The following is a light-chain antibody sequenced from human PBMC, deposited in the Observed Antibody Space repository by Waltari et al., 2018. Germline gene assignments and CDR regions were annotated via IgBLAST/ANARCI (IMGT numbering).Light chain of an antibody. CDR1: RRIFYRSRYKDY. Sequence: DIDMTQSPGSLAASLGERATIHCRSRRRIFYRSRYKDYLAWYQQRPGQPPRLIISWATTRESGVPDRFIGSGSETDFTLTITSLQAEDVAVYYCQQYLRTPPTFGQGTKVEI. V-gene: IGKV4-1*01. CDR2: WAT. J-gene: IGKJ1*01. CDR3: QQYLRTPPT.